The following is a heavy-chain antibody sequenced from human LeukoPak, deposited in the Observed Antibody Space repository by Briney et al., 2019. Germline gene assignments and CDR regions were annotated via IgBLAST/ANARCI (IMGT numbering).Heavy chain of an antibody. D-gene: IGHD3-16*01. CDR2: IYYRGST. J-gene: IGHJ3*02. V-gene: IGHV4-59*01. Sequence: SETLSLTCTLSSRSKRCCYWRCLRQPPGKGLEWIGYIYYRGSTNYNPSLKSRVTISVDTSKNQFSLKLSSVTAADTAVYYCARGLRSYDAFDIWGQGTMVTVSS. CDR1: SRSKRCCY. CDR3: ARGLRSYDAFDI.